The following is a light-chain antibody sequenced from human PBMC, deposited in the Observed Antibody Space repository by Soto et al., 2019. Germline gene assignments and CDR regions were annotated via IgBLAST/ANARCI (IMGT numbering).Light chain of an antibody. CDR2: QIS. V-gene: IGKV2-24*01. CDR3: MQDSQVPLT. Sequence: DIVMTQTPLSSPVTLGQPASISCRSSQSLVHSGGKRFLTWLQQRPGQPPRLRIDQISNRFPGGAGRFGGSGAETDSTLKISSVEAEDGGVDYCMQDSQVPLTFGPGTKVEIK. CDR1: QSLVHSGGKRF. J-gene: IGKJ1*01.